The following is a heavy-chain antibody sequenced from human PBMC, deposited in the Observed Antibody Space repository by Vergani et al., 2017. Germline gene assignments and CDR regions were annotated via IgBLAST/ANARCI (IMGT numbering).Heavy chain of an antibody. J-gene: IGHJ6*02. CDR3: FLVSGSYGMDV. Sequence: EVQLVESGGGLVQPGGSLRLSCAASGFTFSSYSMNWVRQAPGKGLEWVSYISSSSSTIYYADSVKGRFTISRDNAKNSLYLQMNSLKTEDTAVYYCFLVSGSYGMDVWGQGTTVTVSS. CDR2: ISSSSSTI. CDR1: GFTFSSYS. D-gene: IGHD2/OR15-2a*01. V-gene: IGHV3-48*01.